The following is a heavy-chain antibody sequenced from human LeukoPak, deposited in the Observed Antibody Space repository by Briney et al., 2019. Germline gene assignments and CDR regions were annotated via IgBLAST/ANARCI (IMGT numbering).Heavy chain of an antibody. Sequence: GGSLRLSCAASGSTFGNYYMSWVRQAPGKGLEWVANIKHDGNWKFYADSVKGRFTVSRDNAESLVYLHMSSLRAEDTAMYYCARDRGSDWFDPWGQGTLVTVSS. CDR3: ARDRGSDWFDP. J-gene: IGHJ5*02. V-gene: IGHV3-7*03. D-gene: IGHD3-10*01. CDR1: GSTFGNYY. CDR2: IKHDGNWK.